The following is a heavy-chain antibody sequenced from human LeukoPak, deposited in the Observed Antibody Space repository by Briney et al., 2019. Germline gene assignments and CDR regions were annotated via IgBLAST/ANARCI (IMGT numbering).Heavy chain of an antibody. Sequence: SETLSLTCTVSGGSISSYYWSWIRQPPGKGLEWIGYMYYSGSTNYNPSLKSRVTISVDTSKNQFSLKLSSVTAADTAVYYCARGDYYDSSGYYPQSYYFDYWGQGTLVTVSS. CDR2: MYYSGST. V-gene: IGHV4-59*08. CDR1: GGSISSYY. D-gene: IGHD3-22*01. J-gene: IGHJ4*02. CDR3: ARGDYYDSSGYYPQSYYFDY.